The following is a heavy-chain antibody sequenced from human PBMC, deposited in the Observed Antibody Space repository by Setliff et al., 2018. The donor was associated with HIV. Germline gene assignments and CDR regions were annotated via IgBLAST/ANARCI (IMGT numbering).Heavy chain of an antibody. CDR3: ARVGPMIEVGANYFYYYSFDV. CDR2: IYYSGST. V-gene: IGHV4-59*01. CDR1: GGSINVYY. J-gene: IGHJ6*02. Sequence: SETLSLTCSVYGGSINVYYWSWIRQPPGKGLEWLGYIYYSGSTNYNPSFKSRVTISLDTSKNQLSLRMNSATAAETAMYYCARVGPMIEVGANYFYYYSFDVWGQGATVTVSS. D-gene: IGHD3-22*01.